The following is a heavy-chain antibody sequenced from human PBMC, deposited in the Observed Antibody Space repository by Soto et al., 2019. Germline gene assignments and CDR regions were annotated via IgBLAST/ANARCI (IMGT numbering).Heavy chain of an antibody. J-gene: IGHJ4*02. Sequence: HPGGSLRLSCAASGFTFSSYGMHWVRQAPGKGLEWVAVIWYDGSNKYYADSVKGRFTISRDNSKNTLYLQMNSLRAEDTAVYYCARDVAIYGDLIGYFDYWGQGTLVTVSS. CDR2: IWYDGSNK. CDR1: GFTFSSYG. D-gene: IGHD4-17*01. V-gene: IGHV3-33*01. CDR3: ARDVAIYGDLIGYFDY.